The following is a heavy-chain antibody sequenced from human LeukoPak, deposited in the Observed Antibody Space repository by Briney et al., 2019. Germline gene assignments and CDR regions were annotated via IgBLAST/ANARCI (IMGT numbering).Heavy chain of an antibody. CDR2: ISPYNGYT. D-gene: IGHD3-10*01. CDR1: GYTFTTYG. V-gene: IGHV1-18*01. Sequence: ASVKVSCKASGYTFTTYGISWVRQAPGQGLEWMGWISPYNGYTNYAQKPQGRVTMTTDTSTNTAYMDLRSLRSDDTAVYYCARDHWSHYYGSGGQNYFDPWGQGTLVIVSS. J-gene: IGHJ5*02. CDR3: ARDHWSHYYGSGGQNYFDP.